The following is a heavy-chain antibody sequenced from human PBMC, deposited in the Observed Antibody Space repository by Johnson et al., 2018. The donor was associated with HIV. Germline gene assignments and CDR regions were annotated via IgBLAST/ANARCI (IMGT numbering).Heavy chain of an antibody. CDR3: AKGADYADYEGAFDI. J-gene: IGHJ3*02. V-gene: IGHV3-66*01. D-gene: IGHD4-17*01. CDR1: RFTFSDYY. Sequence: VQLVESGGGLVKPGGSLRLSCAASRFTFSDYYMSWIRQTPGKGLEWVAGIYSGGGTQYADSVKGRFAISRDNAKKSLYLQMNSLRVEDTAVYYCAKGADYADYEGAFDIWGQGTMVTVSS. CDR2: IYSGGGT.